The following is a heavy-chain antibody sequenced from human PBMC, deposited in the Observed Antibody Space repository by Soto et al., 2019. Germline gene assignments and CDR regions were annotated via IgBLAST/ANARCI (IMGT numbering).Heavy chain of an antibody. CDR3: ARDFEGYYYDSSAHDAFDI. Sequence: PGESLKISCAASGFTFSSYAMHWVRQAPGKGLEWVAVISYDGSNKYYADSVKGRFTISRDNSKNTLYLQMSSLRAEDTAVYYCARDFEGYYYDSSAHDAFDIWGQGTMVTVSS. J-gene: IGHJ3*02. CDR2: ISYDGSNK. CDR1: GFTFSSYA. V-gene: IGHV3-30-3*01. D-gene: IGHD3-22*01.